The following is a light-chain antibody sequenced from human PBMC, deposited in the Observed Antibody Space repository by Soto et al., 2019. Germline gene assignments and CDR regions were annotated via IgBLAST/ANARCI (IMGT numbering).Light chain of an antibody. Sequence: EIVLTQSPGALSLSPGERATRCCRAGQYINTRLAWYQHRPGQAPRLLIYQTSIRAAGIPARFSASGSGTDFTLTISDVQPEDFALYYCHQRQSWPRTFGQGTKVDIK. J-gene: IGKJ1*01. CDR1: QYINTR. CDR3: HQRQSWPRT. CDR2: QTS. V-gene: IGKV3-11*01.